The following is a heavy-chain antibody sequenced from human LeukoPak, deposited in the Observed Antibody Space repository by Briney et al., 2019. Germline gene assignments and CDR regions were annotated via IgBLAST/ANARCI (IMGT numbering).Heavy chain of an antibody. V-gene: IGHV4-59*01. CDR1: GGSISNYY. D-gene: IGHD1-26*01. J-gene: IGHJ5*02. CDR3: ARVLGIYLHWFDP. Sequence: PSETLSLTCTVSGGSISNYYWSWIRQPPGKGLEWIGYIYYSGSTNYNPSLKSRVTISVDTSKNQFSLKLSSVTAADTAVYYCARVLGIYLHWFDPWGQGTLVTVSS. CDR2: IYYSGST.